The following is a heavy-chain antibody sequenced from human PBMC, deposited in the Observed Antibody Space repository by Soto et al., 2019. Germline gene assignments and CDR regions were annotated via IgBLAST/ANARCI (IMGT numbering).Heavy chain of an antibody. CDR3: AHGYVQLLSTFHYFDS. V-gene: IGHV2-5*02. J-gene: IGHJ4*02. CDR1: GISLNGNGVG. D-gene: IGHD5-12*01. CDR2: IYWAGDL. Sequence: GRPVGNARRTLRLPCHYTGISLNGNGVGMGWIRQPPGKALEWLALIYWAGDLRYSPALKSRLTITQDPSKDQVVLTVTNMDPTDSGTYYCAHGYVQLLSTFHYFDSWGQGIRVTVSS.